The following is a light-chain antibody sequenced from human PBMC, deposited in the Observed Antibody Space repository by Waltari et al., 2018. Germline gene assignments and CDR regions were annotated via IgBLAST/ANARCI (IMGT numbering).Light chain of an antibody. CDR3: QQYYSAPRT. V-gene: IGKV4-1*01. Sequence: DIVMTQSPDSLAVSLGARATLNCKSSQSVLYSSNNKNDLVWYQQKPGQAPKLLIYRATTRESGVPDRFSGSGSVTDFTRAISSLQAEEVAVYYCQQYYSAPRTFGQGTKVEIK. J-gene: IGKJ1*01. CDR1: QSVLYSSNNKND. CDR2: RAT.